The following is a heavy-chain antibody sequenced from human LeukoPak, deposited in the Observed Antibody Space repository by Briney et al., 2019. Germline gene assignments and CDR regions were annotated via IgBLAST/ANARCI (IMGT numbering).Heavy chain of an antibody. J-gene: IGHJ5*02. Sequence: GASVKVSCKASGYTLTDYYVHWVRQAPGQGLEWMGWINPSSGGTNSAQQFQGRVTMARDTSTSTAYMELNSLTSDDTAMYYCARAAPRNYAGGSWFFDWFDPWGQGTLVTVSS. CDR1: GYTLTDYY. D-gene: IGHD2-15*01. CDR2: INPSSGGT. CDR3: ARAAPRNYAGGSWFFDWFDP. V-gene: IGHV1-2*02.